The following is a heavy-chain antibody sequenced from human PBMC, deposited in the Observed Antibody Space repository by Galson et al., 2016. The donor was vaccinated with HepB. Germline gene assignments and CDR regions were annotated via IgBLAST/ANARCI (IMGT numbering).Heavy chain of an antibody. J-gene: IGHJ4*02. Sequence: QSGAEVKKPGESLKISYKGGGYSFSAYWIAWVRQMPGKGLEWMGIIYPDDSDTSYSPSFQGQVPISADKSISTAYLQWSNLKASDTAMYYCARHLSGSWYIDYWGQGTLVTVSS. CDR2: IYPDDSDT. D-gene: IGHD1-14*01. CDR1: GYSFSAYW. CDR3: ARHLSGSWYIDY. V-gene: IGHV5-51*01.